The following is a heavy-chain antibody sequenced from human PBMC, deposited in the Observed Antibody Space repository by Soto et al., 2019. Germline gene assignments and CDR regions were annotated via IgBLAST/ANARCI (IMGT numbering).Heavy chain of an antibody. J-gene: IGHJ5*02. V-gene: IGHV1-69*13. CDR3: ARDVSYCSGGSCYSWLDP. D-gene: IGHD2-15*01. CDR1: GGTFSSYA. CDR2: IITIFGTA. Sequence: ASVKVSCKASGGTFSSYAISWVRQAPGQGLEWMGGIITIFGTANYAQKFQGRVKITADESTSTAYKELSSLRSEDTAVYYCARDVSYCSGGSCYSWLDPWGQGTLVTVSS.